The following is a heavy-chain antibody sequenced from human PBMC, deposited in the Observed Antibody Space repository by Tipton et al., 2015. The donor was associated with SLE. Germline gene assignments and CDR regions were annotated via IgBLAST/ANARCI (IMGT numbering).Heavy chain of an antibody. CDR2: IYYSGTT. Sequence: TLSLTCTVSGGSLGSRSHYWGWIRQIPGKGLEWIGSIYYSGTTYYNPSLKSRVTISLDTSNNQFSLKLNSVTAADTAVYYCARGGGSYYDYWGQGMLVTVSS. J-gene: IGHJ4*02. CDR3: ARGGGSYYDY. CDR1: GGSLGSRSHY. D-gene: IGHD1-26*01. V-gene: IGHV4-39*07.